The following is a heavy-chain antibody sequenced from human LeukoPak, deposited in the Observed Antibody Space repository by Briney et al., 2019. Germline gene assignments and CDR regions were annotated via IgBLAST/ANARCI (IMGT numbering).Heavy chain of an antibody. Sequence: GGSLRLSCAVSGFTLSSYHMTWVRQAPGKGLKWVSAISGSGSTTYYADPVKGRFTISRDNSKNTLYLQMNSLSAEDTAVYYCAHYSTGVNYGGLAFDIWGQGTMVTVSS. CDR2: ISGSGSTT. CDR3: AHYSTGVNYGGLAFDI. D-gene: IGHD2-8*02. CDR1: GFTLSSYH. J-gene: IGHJ3*02. V-gene: IGHV3-23*01.